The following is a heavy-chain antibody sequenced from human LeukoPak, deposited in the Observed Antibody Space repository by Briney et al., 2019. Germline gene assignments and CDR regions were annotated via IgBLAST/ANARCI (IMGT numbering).Heavy chain of an antibody. CDR1: GFTFSSYS. CDR2: ISVSSSTI. V-gene: IGHV3-48*04. D-gene: IGHD2-2*01. Sequence: GGSLRLSCAASGFTFSSYSMNWVRQAPGKGLEWISHISVSSSTIYYADSVKGRFTISRDNAKNSLYLQMNSLRAEDTAVYYCARGSKDQGFDYWGQGTLVTVSS. CDR3: ARGSKDQGFDY. J-gene: IGHJ4*02.